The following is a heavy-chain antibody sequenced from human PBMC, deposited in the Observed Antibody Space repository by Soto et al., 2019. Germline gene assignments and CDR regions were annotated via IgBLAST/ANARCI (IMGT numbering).Heavy chain of an antibody. CDR3: ATGRGRSCIGGICSGDY. Sequence: ASVKVSCKASGYSFTIYGITWVRQAPGQGLEWMGWISTYNGNTNYAQNFQGRVSTARDTSTSTAYMELRSLRSDDTAVYYCATGRGRSCIGGICSGDYRGQGNLGTVS. J-gene: IGHJ4*02. V-gene: IGHV1-18*01. D-gene: IGHD2-15*01. CDR1: GYSFTIYG. CDR2: ISTYNGNT.